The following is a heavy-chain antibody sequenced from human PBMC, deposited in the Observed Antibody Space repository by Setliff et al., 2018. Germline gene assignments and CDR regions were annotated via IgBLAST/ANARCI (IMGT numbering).Heavy chain of an antibody. CDR3: ARMSGFLYMDV. D-gene: IGHD6-25*01. CDR1: DGSLSTYY. Sequence: SETLSLTCTVSDGSLSTYYWSWIRQPPGKGLEFIGYVYYSGTANYSPSLRSRLTISVDTSKNQFSLKLSSVTAADTAVYYCARMSGFLYMDVWGKGTTVTVSS. J-gene: IGHJ6*03. V-gene: IGHV4-59*08. CDR2: VYYSGTA.